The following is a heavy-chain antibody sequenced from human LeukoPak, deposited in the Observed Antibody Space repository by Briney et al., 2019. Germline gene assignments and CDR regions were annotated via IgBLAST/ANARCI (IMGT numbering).Heavy chain of an antibody. D-gene: IGHD2-2*01. V-gene: IGHV4-39*07. J-gene: IGHJ4*02. CDR2: INHSGST. CDR3: ARGRVKGYCSSTSCYEVSGGRHYFDY. CDR1: GGSISSSSYY. Sequence: SETLSLTCTVSGGSISSSSYYWGWIRQPPGKGLEWIGEINHSGSTNYNPSLKSRVTISVDTSKNQFSLKLSSVTAADTAVYYCARGRVKGYCSSTSCYEVSGGRHYFDYWGQGTLVTVSS.